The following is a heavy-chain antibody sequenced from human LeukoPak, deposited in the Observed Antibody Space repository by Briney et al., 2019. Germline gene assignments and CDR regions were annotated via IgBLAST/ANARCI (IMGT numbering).Heavy chain of an antibody. J-gene: IGHJ4*02. V-gene: IGHV3-48*01. CDR1: GFTFSSYS. CDR3: AKGYSSSWFSGDY. D-gene: IGHD6-13*01. CDR2: ISSSSSTI. Sequence: GGSLRLSCAASGFTFSSYSMNWVRQAPGKGLEWVSYISSSSSTIYYADSVKGRFTISRDNSKNTLYLQMNSLRAEDTAVYYCAKGYSSSWFSGDYWGQGTLVTVSS.